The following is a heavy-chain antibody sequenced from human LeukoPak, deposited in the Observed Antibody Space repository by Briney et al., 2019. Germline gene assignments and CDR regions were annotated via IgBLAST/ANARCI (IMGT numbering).Heavy chain of an antibody. CDR2: INPNSGGT. CDR1: GYTFTGYY. CDR3: ARGSGQITMIVVVPDREDAFDI. Sequence: GASVKVSCKASGYTFTGYYMHWVRQAPGQGLEWMGWINPNSGGTNYAQKFQGRVTMTRDTSISTAYMELSRLRSDDTAVYYCARGSGQITMIVVVPDREDAFDIWGQGTMVTVSS. J-gene: IGHJ3*02. D-gene: IGHD3-22*01. V-gene: IGHV1-2*02.